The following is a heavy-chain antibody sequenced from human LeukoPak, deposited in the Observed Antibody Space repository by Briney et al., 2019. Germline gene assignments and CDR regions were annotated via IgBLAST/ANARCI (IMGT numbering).Heavy chain of an antibody. J-gene: IGHJ6*04. CDR3: ARSYYDSSGPYDV. Sequence: SETLSLTCGVYGGSLSGYYWSWIRQPPGKGLEWIGEINYSADANYSPSLGSRVPISVDTSKNQFSLRLTSVTAADTAVYYCARSYYDSSGPYDVWGEGTTVTVSS. CDR2: INYSADA. D-gene: IGHD3-22*01. CDR1: GGSLSGYY. V-gene: IGHV4-34*01.